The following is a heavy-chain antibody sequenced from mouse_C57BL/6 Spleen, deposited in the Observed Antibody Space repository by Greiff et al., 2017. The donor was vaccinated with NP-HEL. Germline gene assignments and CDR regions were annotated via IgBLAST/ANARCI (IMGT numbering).Heavy chain of an antibody. CDR3: ARSGTGSPWFAY. J-gene: IGHJ3*01. V-gene: IGHV1-80*01. Sequence: VQLQESGAELVKPGASVKISCKASGYAFSSYWMNWVKQRPGKGLEWIGQIYPGDGDTNYNGKFKGKATLTAAKASSTAYMQLSSLASEDSSVYFCARSGTGSPWFAYWGQGTLVTVSA. CDR1: GYAFSSYW. CDR2: IYPGDGDT. D-gene: IGHD3-1*01.